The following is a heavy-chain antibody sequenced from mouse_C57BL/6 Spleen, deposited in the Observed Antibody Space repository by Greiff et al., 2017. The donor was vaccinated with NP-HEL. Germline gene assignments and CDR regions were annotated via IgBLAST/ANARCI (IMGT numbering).Heavy chain of an antibody. CDR3: TTAFYRGFAY. CDR2: IDPENGDT. V-gene: IGHV14-4*01. D-gene: IGHD2-1*01. J-gene: IGHJ3*01. CDR1: GFNIKDDY. Sequence: EVQLQQSGAELVRPGASVKLSCTASGFNIKDDYMHWVKQRPEQGLEWIGWIDPENGDTEYASKFQGKATITADTSSNTAYLQLSSLTSEDTAVYYCTTAFYRGFAYWGQGTLVTVSA.